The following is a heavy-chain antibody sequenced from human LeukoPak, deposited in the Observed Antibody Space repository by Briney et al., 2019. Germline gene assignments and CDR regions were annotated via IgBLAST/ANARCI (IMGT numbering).Heavy chain of an antibody. D-gene: IGHD3-3*01. CDR3: AKGKIFGVVTRFDY. V-gene: IGHV3-23*01. CDR2: ISGSGGST. Sequence: GGSLRPSCAASGFTFSSYAMSWVRQAPGKGLEWVSAISGSGGSTYYADSVKGRLTISRDNSKNTLYLQMNSLRAEDTAVYYCAKGKIFGVVTRFDYWGQGTLVTVSS. CDR1: GFTFSSYA. J-gene: IGHJ4*02.